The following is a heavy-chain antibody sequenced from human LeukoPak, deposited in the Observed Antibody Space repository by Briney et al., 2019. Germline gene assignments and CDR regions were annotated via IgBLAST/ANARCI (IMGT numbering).Heavy chain of an antibody. CDR3: AKGPGVYYYYGMDV. CDR2: ISGSGGST. CDR1: GFTFSSYA. Sequence: PGGSLRLSCAASGFTFSSYAMSWVRQAPGKGLEWVSGISGSGGSTYYADSVKGRFTISRDNSKNALYLQVNSLRAEDTAVYYCAKGPGVYYYYGMDVWGQGTTVTVSS. J-gene: IGHJ6*02. D-gene: IGHD3-10*01. V-gene: IGHV3-23*01.